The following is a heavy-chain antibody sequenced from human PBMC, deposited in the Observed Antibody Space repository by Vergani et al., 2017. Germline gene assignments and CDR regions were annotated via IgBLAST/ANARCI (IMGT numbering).Heavy chain of an antibody. CDR3: ARRLGYCSSTSCRVGYFDYYGMDV. CDR1: GGTFSSYA. Sequence: QVQLVQSGAEVKKPGSSVKVSCKASGGTFSSYAISWVRQAPGQGLEWMGRIIPIFGTANYAQKFQGRVTITADESTSTAYMELSSLRSGDTAVYYCARRLGYCSSTSCRVGYFDYYGMDVWSQGTSVTVSS. J-gene: IGHJ6*02. D-gene: IGHD2-2*01. V-gene: IGHV1-69*13. CDR2: IIPIFGTA.